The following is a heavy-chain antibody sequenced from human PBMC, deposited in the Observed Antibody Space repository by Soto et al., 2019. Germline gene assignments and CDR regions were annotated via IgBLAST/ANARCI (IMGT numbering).Heavy chain of an antibody. CDR1: GYTFTSYA. Sequence: ASVKVSCKASGYTFTSYAMHWVRQAPGQRLEWMGWINAGNGNTKYSQKFQGRVTITRDTSASTAYMELSSLRSEDTAVYYCARDRTVLRFLEWLGASNWFEPWG. D-gene: IGHD3-3*01. CDR2: INAGNGNT. CDR3: ARDRTVLRFLEWLGASNWFEP. V-gene: IGHV1-3*01. J-gene: IGHJ5*02.